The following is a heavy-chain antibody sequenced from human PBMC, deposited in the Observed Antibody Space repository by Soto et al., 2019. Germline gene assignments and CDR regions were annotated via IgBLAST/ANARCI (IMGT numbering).Heavy chain of an antibody. J-gene: IGHJ4*02. CDR1: GGSFSGYY. Sequence: SETLSLTCAVYGGSFSGYYWSWIRQPPGKGLEWIGEINHSGSTNYNPSLKSRVTISVDTSKNQFSLKLSSVTAADTAVYYCARAGSIMITLGGVLRDHDYWGQGTLVTVS. V-gene: IGHV4-34*01. CDR2: INHSGST. D-gene: IGHD3-16*01. CDR3: ARAGSIMITLGGVLRDHDY.